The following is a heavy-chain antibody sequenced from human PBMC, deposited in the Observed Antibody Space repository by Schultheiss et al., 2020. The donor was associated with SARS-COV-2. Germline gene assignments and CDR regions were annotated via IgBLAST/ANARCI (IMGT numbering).Heavy chain of an antibody. Sequence: GGSLRLSCAASGFTFSSYSMNWVRQAPGKGLEWISYISGSGNTIYYSDSVKGRFTISRDNAQSSLYLQMNSLRAEDTALYYCARVGIGDFTNYDYWGQGTLVTVSS. D-gene: IGHD4-11*01. CDR1: GFTFSSYS. CDR3: ARVGIGDFTNYDY. V-gene: IGHV3-48*04. CDR2: ISGSGNTI. J-gene: IGHJ4*02.